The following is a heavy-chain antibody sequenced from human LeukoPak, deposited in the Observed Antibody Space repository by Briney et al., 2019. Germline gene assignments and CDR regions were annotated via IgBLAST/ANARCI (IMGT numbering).Heavy chain of an antibody. J-gene: IGHJ4*02. CDR2: MTANGGRT. CDR1: GFTFSSNA. CDR3: AKDAVAPGSGGDYFDY. Sequence: GGSLRLSCAASGFTFSSNAMSWVRQAPGKRLEWVSVMTANGGRTYYADSVKGRFTISRDNSKNTLSLQMNSLRADDTAVYYCAKDAVAPGSGGDYFDYWGQGTLVTVSS. D-gene: IGHD3-10*01. V-gene: IGHV3-23*01.